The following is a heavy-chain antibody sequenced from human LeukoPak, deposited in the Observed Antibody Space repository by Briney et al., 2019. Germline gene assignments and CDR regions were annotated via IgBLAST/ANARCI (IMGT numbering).Heavy chain of an antibody. CDR2: INSDGSST. Sequence: GGSLRLSCAASGFTFSSDWMHWVRQAPGKGLVWVSRINSDGSSTSYADSVKGRFTISRDNAKNTLYLQMNSLRAEDTAVYYCARRGDYYYFYGMDVWGQGTTVTVSS. V-gene: IGHV3-74*01. CDR3: ARRGDYYYFYGMDV. J-gene: IGHJ6*02. CDR1: GFTFSSDW. D-gene: IGHD2-21*02.